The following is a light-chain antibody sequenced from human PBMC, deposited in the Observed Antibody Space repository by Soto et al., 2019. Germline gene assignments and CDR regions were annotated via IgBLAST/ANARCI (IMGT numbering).Light chain of an antibody. CDR3: GTWDISLSVV. Sequence: QSVLTQPPSVSAAPGQKVTISCSGSSSNIAKNYEYWYQQLPGTAPKLLIFDNDKRPSGIPDRFSGSKSGTSATLGITGLQTGDEADYYCGTWDISLSVVFGGGTKLTVL. CDR1: SSNIAKNY. CDR2: DND. J-gene: IGLJ2*01. V-gene: IGLV1-51*01.